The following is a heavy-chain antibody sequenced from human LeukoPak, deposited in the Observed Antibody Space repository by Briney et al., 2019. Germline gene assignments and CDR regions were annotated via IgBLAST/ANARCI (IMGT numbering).Heavy chain of an antibody. Sequence: PGGSLRLSCAASGFTFSSYWMSWVRQPPGKGLEWIGSIYYSGSTYYNPSLESRVTISVDTSKNQFSLKLNSVTATGTAVYYCARHYGPWGQGTLVTVSS. CDR2: IYYSGST. CDR3: ARHYGP. D-gene: IGHD3-10*01. J-gene: IGHJ4*02. CDR1: GFTFSSYW. V-gene: IGHV4-39*01.